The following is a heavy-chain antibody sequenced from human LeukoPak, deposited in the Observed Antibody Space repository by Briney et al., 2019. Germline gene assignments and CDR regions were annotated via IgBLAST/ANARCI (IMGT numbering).Heavy chain of an antibody. J-gene: IGHJ4*02. CDR1: GLTFSRYN. Sequence: PEGSLRLSCAASGLTFSRYNMNWVRQAPGKGLEWVSSIGTSSNNIYYTDSVKGRLTISRDNAKNSLYLQVDSLRVEDTAVYFCASGTVGNYALDYWGQGTLVTVSS. D-gene: IGHD1-7*01. CDR2: IGTSSNNI. V-gene: IGHV3-21*01. CDR3: ASGTVGNYALDY.